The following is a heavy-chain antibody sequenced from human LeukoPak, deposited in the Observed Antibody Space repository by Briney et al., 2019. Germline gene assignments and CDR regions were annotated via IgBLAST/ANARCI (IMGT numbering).Heavy chain of an antibody. CDR1: GGSISSGGYY. CDR2: INHSGST. V-gene: IGHV4-61*08. CDR3: AIAVTGGSWPLYYYGMDV. D-gene: IGHD6-13*01. J-gene: IGHJ6*02. Sequence: PSQTLSLTCTVSGGSISSGGYYWSWIRQPPGKGLEWIGEINHSGSTNYNPSLKSRVTISVDTSKNQFSLKLSSVTAADTAVYYCAIAVTGGSWPLYYYGMDVWGQGTTVTVSS.